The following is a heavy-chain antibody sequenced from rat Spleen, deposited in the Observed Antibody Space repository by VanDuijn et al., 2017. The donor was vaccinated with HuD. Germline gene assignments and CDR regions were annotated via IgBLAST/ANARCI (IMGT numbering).Heavy chain of an antibody. J-gene: IGHJ3*01. CDR1: GFTFSDYN. D-gene: IGHD1-12*02. V-gene: IGHV5S10*01. Sequence: EVQLVESGGGLVQPGRSLKLSCAASGFTFSDYNMAWVRQAPKKGLEWVATIIYDGRRTYYRDSVKGRFTISRDNAKSTLYLQMDSLRSEDKATYYCATHLYYYYDGPFAYWGQGTLVTVSS. CDR3: ATHLYYYYDGPFAY. CDR2: IIYDGRRT.